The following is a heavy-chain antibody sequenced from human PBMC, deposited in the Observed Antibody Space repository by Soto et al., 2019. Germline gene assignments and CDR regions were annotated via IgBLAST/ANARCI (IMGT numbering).Heavy chain of an antibody. V-gene: IGHV1-3*05. J-gene: IGHJ4*02. Sequence: QVQLVQSGAEEKKPGASVKVSGKASGYTFTSYAMHWVRQAPGQRLEWMGWINAGNGNTKYSQKFQGRVTITRDTSASTAYMQLSRMRSQDTAVYYCARGTVVTHFDYWGQGTLVTFSS. CDR3: ARGTVVTHFDY. CDR2: INAGNGNT. CDR1: GYTFTSYA. D-gene: IGHD2-15*01.